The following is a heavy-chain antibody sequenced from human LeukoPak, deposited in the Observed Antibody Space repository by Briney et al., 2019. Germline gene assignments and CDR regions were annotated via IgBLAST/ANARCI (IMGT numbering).Heavy chain of an antibody. Sequence: GGSLRLSCAASGFTFSSYWMSWVRQAPGKGLEWVANIKQDGSEKYYVDSVKGRFTISRDNAKNSLYLQMNSLRAEDTAEYYCARESVAAPFDPWGQGTLVTVSS. J-gene: IGHJ5*02. D-gene: IGHD6-19*01. V-gene: IGHV3-7*01. CDR1: GFTFSSYW. CDR3: ARESVAAPFDP. CDR2: IKQDGSEK.